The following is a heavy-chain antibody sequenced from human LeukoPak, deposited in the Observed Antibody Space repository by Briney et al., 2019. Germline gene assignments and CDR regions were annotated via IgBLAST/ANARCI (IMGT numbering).Heavy chain of an antibody. V-gene: IGHV3-53*01. J-gene: IGHJ6*02. D-gene: IGHD3-10*01. CDR2: IYSGGST. CDR3: ATTGGVGSNPYYYYYGMGV. Sequence: PGGSLRLSCAASGFTVSSNYMSWVRQAPGKGLEWVSVIYSGGSTYYADSVKGRFTISRDNSKNTLYLQMNSLRAEDTAVYYCATTGGVGSNPYYYYYGMGVWGQGTTVTVS. CDR1: GFTVSSNY.